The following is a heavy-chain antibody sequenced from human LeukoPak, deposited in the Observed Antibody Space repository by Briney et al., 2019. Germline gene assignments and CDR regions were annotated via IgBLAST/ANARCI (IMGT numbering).Heavy chain of an antibody. J-gene: IGHJ5*02. D-gene: IGHD4-17*01. Sequence: SETLSLTCTVSGGSISSSSYYWGWIRQPPGKGLEWIGSIYYSGSTYYNPSLKSRVTMSVDTSKNQFSLNLSSVTAADTAVYYCARGPLTVTRGFDPWGQGTLVTVSS. V-gene: IGHV4-39*07. CDR3: ARGPLTVTRGFDP. CDR2: IYYSGST. CDR1: GGSISSSSYY.